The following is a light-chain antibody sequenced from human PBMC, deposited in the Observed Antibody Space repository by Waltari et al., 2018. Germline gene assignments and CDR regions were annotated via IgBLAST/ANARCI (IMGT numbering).Light chain of an antibody. CDR3: QSYDSDEGVV. CDR2: EDN. Sequence: NSLLTQPHSVSESPGKTVTISCTRTSDSIASNYVQWYQQRPASAPTTVIVEDNQRPPGCPDRFSSSIHTSSNSASLTISGLKTEDEALYYCQSYDSDEGVVFGGGTKLTVL. V-gene: IGLV6-57*03. J-gene: IGLJ2*01. CDR1: SDSIASNY.